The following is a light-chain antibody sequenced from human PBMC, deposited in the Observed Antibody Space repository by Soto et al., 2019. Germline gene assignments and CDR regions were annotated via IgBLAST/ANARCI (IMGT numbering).Light chain of an antibody. CDR3: QQYGNSLPWT. CDR1: QIVSNNY. CDR2: GAS. J-gene: IGKJ1*01. Sequence: EIVLTQSPGTLSLSPGEGATLSCRASQIVSNNYLAWYQQKPGQAPRLLVYGASRRATGIPDRFSGSESRTDFTLTISRLEPEDFAVYYCQQYGNSLPWTFGQGTKVEIK. V-gene: IGKV3-20*01.